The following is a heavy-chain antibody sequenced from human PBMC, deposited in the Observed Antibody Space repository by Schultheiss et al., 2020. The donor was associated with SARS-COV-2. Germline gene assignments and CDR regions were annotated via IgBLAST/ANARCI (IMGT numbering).Heavy chain of an antibody. V-gene: IGHV3-66*02. D-gene: IGHD6-6*01. CDR1: GFTVSSNY. CDR2: IYSGGST. CDR3: ARERRSSSSTFDY. J-gene: IGHJ4*02. Sequence: GGSLRLSCAASGFTVSSNYMSWVRQAPGKGLEWVSVIYSGGSTYYADSVKGRFTISRDNSKNTLYLQMNSLRAEDTAVYYCARERRSSSSTFDYWGQGTLVTVSS.